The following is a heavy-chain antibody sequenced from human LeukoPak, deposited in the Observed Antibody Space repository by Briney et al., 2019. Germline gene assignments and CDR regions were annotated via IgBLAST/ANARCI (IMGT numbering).Heavy chain of an antibody. D-gene: IGHD3-22*01. CDR2: IRYDGSNK. CDR3: ANGEVTYYYDSSGPSGFDY. J-gene: IGHJ4*02. V-gene: IGHV3-30*02. CDR1: GFTFSSYG. Sequence: TGGSLRLSCAASGFTFSSYGMHWVRQPPGKGLEWVAFIRYDGSNKYYADSVKGRFTISRDNSKNTLYLQMNSLRAEDTAVYYCANGEVTYYYDSSGPSGFDYWGQGTLVPVSS.